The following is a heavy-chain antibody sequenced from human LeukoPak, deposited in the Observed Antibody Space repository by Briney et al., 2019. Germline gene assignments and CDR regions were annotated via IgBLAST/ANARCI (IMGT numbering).Heavy chain of an antibody. V-gene: IGHV5-51*01. D-gene: IGHD3-10*01. CDR2: IYPGDSDT. Sequence: GESLKISCNGSGYSFTSYWNGWVRPMPGKGLEWMGIIYPGDSDTRYSPSFQGQVTISADKSISTAYLQWSSLKASDTAMYYCAMVRAADIDYWGQGTLVTVSS. CDR3: AMVRAADIDY. CDR1: GYSFTSYW. J-gene: IGHJ4*02.